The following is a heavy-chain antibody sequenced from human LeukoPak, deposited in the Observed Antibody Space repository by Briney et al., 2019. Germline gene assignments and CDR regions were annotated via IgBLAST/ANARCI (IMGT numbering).Heavy chain of an antibody. D-gene: IGHD2-2*01. CDR3: ASCYTTTCYGHMNV. CDR1: GATMITSAFY. Sequence: SETLSLNCTVSGATMITSAFYWGWIRESPGKGLEWIGNVHVSGGTYYNPSHKGRVTISLDTSKNQFSLKLTAVTAADTAVYFCASCYTTTCYGHMNVWGKGTTVTVSS. CDR2: VHVSGGT. J-gene: IGHJ6*03. V-gene: IGHV4-39*07.